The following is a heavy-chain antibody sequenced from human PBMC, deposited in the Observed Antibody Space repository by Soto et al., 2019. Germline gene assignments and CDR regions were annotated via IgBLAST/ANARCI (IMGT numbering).Heavy chain of an antibody. CDR2: ISSAGDLI. CDR3: ETWAIEVGGEGF. J-gene: IGHJ4*02. V-gene: IGHV3-48*02. D-gene: IGHD2-21*01. Sequence: PGGSXRLSCTASGFTVSDYSLSWVRQAPGKGLEWISYISSAGDLILYADSVKGRFTIARDIAKNSLYLQMDSLRDEDSAVYYCETWAIEVGGEGFWGKGTLATSPQ. CDR1: GFTVSDYS.